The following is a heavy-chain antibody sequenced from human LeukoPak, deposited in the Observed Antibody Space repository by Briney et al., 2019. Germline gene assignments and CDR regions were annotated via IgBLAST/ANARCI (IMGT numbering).Heavy chain of an antibody. D-gene: IGHD6-19*01. J-gene: IGHJ5*02. CDR2: IYTSGST. CDR1: GGSISSYY. V-gene: IGHV4-4*07. Sequence: SETLSLTCTVSGGSISSYYWSWIRQPAGKGLEWIGRIYTSGSTNYNPSLKSRVTISVDTSKNQFSLKLSSVTAADTAVYYCARAPRSGWFGNWFDPWGQGTLVTVSS. CDR3: ARAPRSGWFGNWFDP.